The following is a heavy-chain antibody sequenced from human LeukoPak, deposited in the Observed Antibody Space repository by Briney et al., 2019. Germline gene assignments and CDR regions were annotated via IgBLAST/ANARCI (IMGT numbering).Heavy chain of an antibody. CDR3: ARDPAINVIVVVAGDYFDY. D-gene: IGHD3-22*01. V-gene: IGHV3-74*01. Sequence: PSGGSLRLSCAASGFTFSSYAMSWVRQAPGKGLVWVSRINSDGSSTSYADSVKGRFTISRDNAKNTLYLQMNSLRAEDTAVYYCARDPAINVIVVVAGDYFDYWGQGTLVTVSS. J-gene: IGHJ4*02. CDR1: GFTFSSYA. CDR2: INSDGSST.